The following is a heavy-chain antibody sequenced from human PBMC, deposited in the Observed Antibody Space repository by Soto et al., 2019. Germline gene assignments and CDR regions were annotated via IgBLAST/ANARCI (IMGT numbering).Heavy chain of an antibody. J-gene: IGHJ3*02. CDR1: GYTFTSYG. D-gene: IGHD3-16*02. CDR3: ARDSYDYIWGSYRYDAFDI. Sequence: QVQLVQSGAEVKKPGASVKVSCKASGYTFTSYGISWVRQAPGQGLERMGWISAYNGNTNYAQKLQGRVTMTTDTSTSTAYMELRSLRSDDTAVYYCARDSYDYIWGSYRYDAFDIWGQGTMVTVSS. V-gene: IGHV1-18*01. CDR2: ISAYNGNT.